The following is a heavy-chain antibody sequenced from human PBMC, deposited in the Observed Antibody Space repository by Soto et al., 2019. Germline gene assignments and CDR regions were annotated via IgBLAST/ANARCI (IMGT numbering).Heavy chain of an antibody. V-gene: IGHV4-30-2*01. J-gene: IGHJ5*02. CDR1: GAPITSGAYS. D-gene: IGHD2-21*02. CDR2: IYQSGST. Sequence: QLQLRESGSGLVKPSQTLSLTCTVSGAPITSGAYSWSWIRQPPGKGLEWIGFIYQSGSTHYNPSLKSRVTISVYRSKNHFSLQLTSLTAADTAVYYCARDMSGCSSSDCYLSGWFDPWGPGTLVTVSS. CDR3: ARDMSGCSSSDCYLSGWFDP.